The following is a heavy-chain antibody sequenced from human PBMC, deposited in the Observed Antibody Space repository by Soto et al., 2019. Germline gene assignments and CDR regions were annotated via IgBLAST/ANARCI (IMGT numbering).Heavy chain of an antibody. CDR2: IKQDGSEK. CDR3: ARGAWFPPTYYGMDV. Sequence: GGSLRLSCAASGFTFSSYWMSWVRQAPGKGLEWVANIKQDGSEKYYVDSVKGRLPISRDNAKNSLYLQMNSLRAEDTAVYYCARGAWFPPTYYGMDVWGQGTTVTVSS. V-gene: IGHV3-7*05. CDR1: GFTFSSYW. D-gene: IGHD3-10*01. J-gene: IGHJ6*02.